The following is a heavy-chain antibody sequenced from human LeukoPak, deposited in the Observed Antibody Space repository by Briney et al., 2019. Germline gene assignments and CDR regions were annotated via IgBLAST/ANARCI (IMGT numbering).Heavy chain of an antibody. J-gene: IGHJ4*02. CDR2: IYYSGST. CDR1: GGSISSYY. Sequence: NPSETLSLTCTVSGGSISSYYWSWIRQPPGKGLEWIGYIYYSGSTNYNPSLKSRVTISVDTSKNQFSLKLSSVTAADTAVYYCARHYYDSSGYYYFFDYWGQGTLVTVSS. CDR3: ARHYYDSSGYYYFFDY. V-gene: IGHV4-59*08. D-gene: IGHD3-22*01.